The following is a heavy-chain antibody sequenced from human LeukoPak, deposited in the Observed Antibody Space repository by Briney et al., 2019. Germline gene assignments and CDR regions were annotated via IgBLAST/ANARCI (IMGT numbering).Heavy chain of an antibody. V-gene: IGHV3-21*01. J-gene: IGHJ4*02. CDR1: GFTFSSYS. Sequence: PGRSLRLSCAASGFTFSSYSMNWVRQAPGKGLEWVSSISSSSSYIYYADSVKGRFTISRDNAKNSLYLQMNSLRAEDTAVYYCARGRVVRGYMGYWGQGTLVTVSS. CDR3: ARGRVVRGYMGY. CDR2: ISSSSSYI. D-gene: IGHD3-10*01.